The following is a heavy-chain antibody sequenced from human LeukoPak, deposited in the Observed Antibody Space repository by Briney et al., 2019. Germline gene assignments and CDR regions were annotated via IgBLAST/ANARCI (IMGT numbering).Heavy chain of an antibody. CDR1: GYTFTSYG. D-gene: IGHD3-22*01. V-gene: IGHV1-18*01. Sequence: ASVKVSCKASGYTFTSYGISWVRQAPGQGLEWMGWISAYNGNTNYPQKLQGRVTMTTDTSTSTAYMELRSLRSDDTAVYYCARTYYYESSGYYHYFDYRGQGTLVTVSS. J-gene: IGHJ4*02. CDR2: ISAYNGNT. CDR3: ARTYYYESSGYYHYFDY.